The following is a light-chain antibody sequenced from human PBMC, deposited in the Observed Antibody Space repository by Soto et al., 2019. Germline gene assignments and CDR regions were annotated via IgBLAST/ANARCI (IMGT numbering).Light chain of an antibody. V-gene: IGKV3-15*01. CDR2: GAS. CDR3: QQYYNWPLYT. J-gene: IGKJ2*01. CDR1: ETVRSN. Sequence: IVMTQSPATLSVSPGERATLSCRASETVRSNVAWFQQKPGQAPRLLIFGASTRATGIPTRFTGSGSGTEFTITIDSLQSEDFAVYYCQQYYNWPLYTFGQGTKLEIK.